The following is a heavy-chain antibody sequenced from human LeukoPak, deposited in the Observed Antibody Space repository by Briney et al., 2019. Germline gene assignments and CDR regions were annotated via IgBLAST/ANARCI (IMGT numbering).Heavy chain of an antibody. V-gene: IGHV4-39*07. Sequence: PSETLSLTCTVSGGSISTSSYYWGWVRQPPGKGLEWIGNIFYSGSTYYSPSLKSRVTMSLDTSRNQFSLKLNSVTAADTAVYYCARDTYPVHPNWFDPWGQGTLVTVSS. CDR2: IFYSGST. CDR1: GGSISTSSYY. J-gene: IGHJ5*02. CDR3: ARDTYPVHPNWFDP. D-gene: IGHD3-16*01.